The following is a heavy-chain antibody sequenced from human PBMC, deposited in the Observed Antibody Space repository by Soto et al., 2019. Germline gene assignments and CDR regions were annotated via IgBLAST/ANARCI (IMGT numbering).Heavy chain of an antibody. CDR3: TTDLIAAEPHYYYYGMDV. Sequence: GGSLRLSCAASGFTFSNAWMNWVRQAPGKGLEWVGRIKSKTDGGTTDYAAPVKGRFTISRDDSKNTLYLQMNSLKTEDTAVYYCTTDLIAAEPHYYYYGMDVWGQGTTVTVSS. V-gene: IGHV3-15*07. J-gene: IGHJ6*02. CDR2: IKSKTDGGTT. CDR1: GFTFSNAW. D-gene: IGHD6-13*01.